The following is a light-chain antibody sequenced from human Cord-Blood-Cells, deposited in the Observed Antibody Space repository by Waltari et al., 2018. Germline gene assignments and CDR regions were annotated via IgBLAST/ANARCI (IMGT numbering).Light chain of an antibody. Sequence: DIQMTQSPSSLSASVGDRVTITCRASQRISSYLNWYQQKPRKAPKILIYAASSLQSGVPSRFSGSGSGTDFTLTISSLQPEDFATYYCQQSYSTPLTFGGGTKVEIK. V-gene: IGKV1-39*01. CDR2: AAS. J-gene: IGKJ4*01. CDR3: QQSYSTPLT. CDR1: QRISSY.